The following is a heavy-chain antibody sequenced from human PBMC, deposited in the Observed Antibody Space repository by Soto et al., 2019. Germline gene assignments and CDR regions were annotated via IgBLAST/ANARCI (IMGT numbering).Heavy chain of an antibody. V-gene: IGHV3-30-3*01. J-gene: IGHJ4*02. D-gene: IGHD3-22*01. CDR2: ISDDGSNK. Sequence: QVQLVESGGGVVQPGRSLRLSCAASGFTFSSYAMHWVRQAPGQGLEWVAVISDDGSNKYYADSVKGRFTIVRDNSKYTLYLQMTSLKPEDTAGYYCARSHDSSGYRDYGSQGTLVTVSS. CDR3: ARSHDSSGYRDY. CDR1: GFTFSSYA.